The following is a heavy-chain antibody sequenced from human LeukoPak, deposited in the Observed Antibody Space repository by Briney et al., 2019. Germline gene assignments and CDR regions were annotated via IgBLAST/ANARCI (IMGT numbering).Heavy chain of an antibody. CDR3: AREWHDAFDI. CDR1: GFTFNSHW. CDR2: INGDGSST. J-gene: IGHJ3*02. Sequence: GGSKRLSCAASGFTFNSHWMHWFRQAPGKGLVWVSRINGDGSSTTYADSVRGRFTISRDDAKNTLYLEMNSLRAEDTAVYYCAREWHDAFDIWGQGTMVTVSS. D-gene: IGHD5-24*01. V-gene: IGHV3-74*01.